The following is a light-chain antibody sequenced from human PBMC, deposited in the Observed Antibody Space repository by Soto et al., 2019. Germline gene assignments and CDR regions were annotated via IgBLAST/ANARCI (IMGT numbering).Light chain of an antibody. CDR3: QQYGGSPLFT. J-gene: IGKJ3*01. V-gene: IGKV3-20*01. CDR1: QSVDSTY. CDR2: ATS. Sequence: EIVLTQSPGTLSLSPGERATLSCRASQSVDSTYLAWYQQKPGQAPRLLIYATSTRATGIPNRFSGSGSGTEFTLTISRLDPEDFAVYYCQQYGGSPLFTFGPGTKVDIK.